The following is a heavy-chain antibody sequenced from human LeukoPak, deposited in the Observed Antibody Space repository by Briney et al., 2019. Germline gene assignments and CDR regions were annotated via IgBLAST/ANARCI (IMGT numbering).Heavy chain of an antibody. V-gene: IGHV1-8*01. CDR3: ARLKQLVRYYYYGMDV. CDR1: GYTFTSYD. CDR2: MNPNSGNT. J-gene: IGHJ6*02. Sequence: ASVKVSCKASGYTFTSYDINWVRQATGQGLEWMGWMNPNSGNTGYAQKFQGRVTMTRNTSISTAYMELSSLRSDDTAVYYCARLKQLVRYYYYGMDVWGQGTTVTVSS. D-gene: IGHD6-13*01.